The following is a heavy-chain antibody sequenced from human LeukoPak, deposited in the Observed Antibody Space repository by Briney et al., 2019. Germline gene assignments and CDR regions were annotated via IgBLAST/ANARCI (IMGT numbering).Heavy chain of an antibody. Sequence: PGGSLRLSCAASGFTFSDYTMNWVRQAPGKGLEWVSYINLSGSTVHYVDSVKGRFTISRDNAKNSLYLQMNSLRAEDTAVYYCARMIGRSGYCSSTSCYVFGYWGQGTLVTVSS. CDR3: ARMIGRSGYCSSTSCYVFGY. D-gene: IGHD2-2*01. CDR1: GFTFSDYT. J-gene: IGHJ4*02. V-gene: IGHV3-48*04. CDR2: INLSGSTV.